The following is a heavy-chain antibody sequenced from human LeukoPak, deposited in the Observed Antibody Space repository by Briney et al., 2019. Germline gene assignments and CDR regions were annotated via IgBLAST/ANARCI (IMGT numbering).Heavy chain of an antibody. CDR3: AKDQGYSSSWGVYYYYGMDV. Sequence: PGGSLRLSCAASGFTFSSYGMHWVRQAPDKGLEWVAVISYDGSNKYYADSVKGRFTISRDNSKNTLYLQMNSLRAEDTAVYYCAKDQGYSSSWGVYYYYGMDVWGQGTTVTVSS. D-gene: IGHD6-13*01. CDR1: GFTFSSYG. V-gene: IGHV3-30*18. J-gene: IGHJ6*02. CDR2: ISYDGSNK.